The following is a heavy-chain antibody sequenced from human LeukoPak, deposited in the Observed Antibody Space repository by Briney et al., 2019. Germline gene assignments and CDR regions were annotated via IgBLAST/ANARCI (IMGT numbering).Heavy chain of an antibody. Sequence: PSETLSLTCTVSGGSISSSSYYWGWIRQPPGKGLEWIGSIYYSGSTYYNPSLKSRVTISVDTSKNQFSLKLSSVTAADTAVYYCARDNHVSVVVVAATTPPGGAFDIWGQGTMVTVSS. CDR2: IYYSGST. J-gene: IGHJ3*02. D-gene: IGHD2-15*01. CDR1: GGSISSSSYY. V-gene: IGHV4-39*07. CDR3: ARDNHVSVVVVAATTPPGGAFDI.